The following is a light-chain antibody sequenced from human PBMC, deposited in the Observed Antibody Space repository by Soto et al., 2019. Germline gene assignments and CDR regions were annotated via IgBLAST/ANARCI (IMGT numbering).Light chain of an antibody. Sequence: IVLTRSPALLSFCHEEKETMSCRASARVSSSYLAWYQQKPGQAPRLLIYGASSRATGIPDRFSGSGSGTDFTLTISSLQSEDFAAYFCQQYDIWPLTFGGGTKVDIK. J-gene: IGKJ4*01. CDR2: GAS. CDR3: QQYDIWPLT. CDR1: ARVSSSY. V-gene: IGKV3-20*01.